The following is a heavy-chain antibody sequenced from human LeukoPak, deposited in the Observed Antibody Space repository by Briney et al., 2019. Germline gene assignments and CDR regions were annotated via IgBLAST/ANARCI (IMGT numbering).Heavy chain of an antibody. V-gene: IGHV1-2*02. Sequence: ASVKVSCKASGYTFTGYYMHWVRQAPGQGLEWMGWINPNSGGTNYAQKFQGRVTMTRDTSISTAYMELSRLRSDGTAVYYCARVAGLYNWFDPWGQGTLVTVSS. CDR2: INPNSGGT. CDR1: GYTFTGYY. D-gene: IGHD6-13*01. CDR3: ARVAGLYNWFDP. J-gene: IGHJ5*02.